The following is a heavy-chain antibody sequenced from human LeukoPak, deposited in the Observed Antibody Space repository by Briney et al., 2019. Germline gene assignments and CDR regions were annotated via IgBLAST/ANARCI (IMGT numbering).Heavy chain of an antibody. V-gene: IGHV3-7*01. CDR2: IKEDGNEK. CDR3: ARGRGTTGTTRGKYNWFDP. CDR1: GFIFSDYW. J-gene: IGHJ5*02. Sequence: PGGSLRLSCTASGFIFSDYWMTWVRQAPGKGLEWVANIKEDGNEKNYVDSVKGRLTISRDNAKNSLYLQMNSLRAEDTAVYYCARGRGTTGTTRGKYNWFDPWGQGTLVTVSS. D-gene: IGHD1-1*01.